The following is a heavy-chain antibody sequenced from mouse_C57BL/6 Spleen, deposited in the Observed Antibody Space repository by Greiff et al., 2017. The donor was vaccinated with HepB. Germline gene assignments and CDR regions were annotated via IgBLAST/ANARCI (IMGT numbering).Heavy chain of an antibody. J-gene: IGHJ3*01. Sequence: EVKLMESGGGLVQPGGSLKLSCAASGFTFSDYYMYWVRQTPEKRLEWVAYISNGGGSTYYPDTVKGRFTISRDNAKNTLYLQMSRLKSEDTAMYYCARHGTGPFAYWGQGTLVTVSA. CDR1: GFTFSDYY. CDR3: ARHGTGPFAY. D-gene: IGHD4-1*01. V-gene: IGHV5-12*01. CDR2: ISNGGGST.